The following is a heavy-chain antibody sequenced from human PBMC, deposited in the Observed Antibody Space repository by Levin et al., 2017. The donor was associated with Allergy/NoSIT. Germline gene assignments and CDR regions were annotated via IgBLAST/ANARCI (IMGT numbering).Heavy chain of an antibody. CDR3: ARDAGPQTKYCSGGSCYFVTYGMDV. Sequence: HAGGSLRLSCAASKFTFSSYSMNWVRQAPGKGLEWVSDISSSSSTIYYADSVKGRFTVSRDNAKNLLYLQMNGLRAEDTAVYYCARDAGPQTKYCSGGSCYFVTYGMDVWGQGTTVTVSS. D-gene: IGHD2-15*01. CDR2: ISSSSSTI. CDR1: KFTFSSYS. V-gene: IGHV3-48*04. J-gene: IGHJ6*02.